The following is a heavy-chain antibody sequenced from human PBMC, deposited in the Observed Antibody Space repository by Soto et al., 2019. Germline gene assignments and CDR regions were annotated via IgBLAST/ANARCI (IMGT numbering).Heavy chain of an antibody. V-gene: IGHV3-33*01. D-gene: IGHD6-19*01. CDR1: GFTFSSHG. Sequence: QVQLVESGGGVVQPGRSLSLSCAASGFTFSSHGMHWVRQAPGKGLEWVAFIWYDGSNKYYADSVKGRFTISRDNSKSTLYLQMNSLTAEDTAVYYCARDLIAVAGGFDCWGQGALVTVSS. CDR2: IWYDGSNK. J-gene: IGHJ4*02. CDR3: ARDLIAVAGGFDC.